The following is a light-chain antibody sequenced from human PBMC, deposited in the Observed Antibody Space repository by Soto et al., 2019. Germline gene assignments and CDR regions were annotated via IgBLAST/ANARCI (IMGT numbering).Light chain of an antibody. CDR3: SSFRSPSTVV. CDR1: STDVGGYNY. CDR2: DVS. Sequence: QSALTQPASVSGSPGQTITISCTGTSTDVGGYNYVSWYQHHPGKAPKLMISDVSNRPSGVSSRFSGSKSGNTASLTISGLQAEDEANYYCSSFRSPSTVVFGGGTKLTVL. J-gene: IGLJ2*01. V-gene: IGLV2-14*03.